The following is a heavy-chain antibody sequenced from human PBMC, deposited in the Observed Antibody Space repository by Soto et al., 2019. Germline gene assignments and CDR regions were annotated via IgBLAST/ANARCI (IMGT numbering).Heavy chain of an antibody. CDR2: ISGSGGST. J-gene: IGHJ4*02. CDR1: GFTFSSYA. D-gene: IGHD3-9*01. CDR3: ARDRTDILTGPNGYYFDY. V-gene: IGHV3-23*01. Sequence: GGSLRLSCAASGFTFSSYAMSWVRQAPGKGLEWVSAISGSGGSTYYADSVKGRFTISRDNSKNTLYLQMNSLRAEDTAVYYCARDRTDILTGPNGYYFDYWGQGTLVTVSS.